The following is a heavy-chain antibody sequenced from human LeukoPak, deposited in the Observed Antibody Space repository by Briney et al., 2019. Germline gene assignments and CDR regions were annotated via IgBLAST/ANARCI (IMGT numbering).Heavy chain of an antibody. CDR1: GFTFSSYS. J-gene: IGHJ4*02. CDR3: ARDGLVRGVVY. CDR2: ITSSSYI. V-gene: IGHV3-21*01. Sequence: GGSLRLSCAASGFTFSSYSMNWVRQAPGKGLEWVSSITSSSYIYYADSVKGRFTISRDNAKNSLYLQMNSLGAEDTAVYYCARDGLVRGVVYWGQGTLVTVSS. D-gene: IGHD3-10*01.